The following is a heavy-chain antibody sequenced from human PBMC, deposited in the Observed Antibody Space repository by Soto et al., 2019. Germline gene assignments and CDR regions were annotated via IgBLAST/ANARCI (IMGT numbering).Heavy chain of an antibody. V-gene: IGHV4-34*01. Sequence: QVQLQQWGAGLLKPSETLSLTCAVYGGSFSGYYWSWIRQPPGKGLEWIGEINHSGSTNYNPSLNSRVTISVDTSKNQFSLKLSSVTAADTAVYYCARGRPPMVRGVRLDYWGQGTLVTVSS. CDR2: INHSGST. J-gene: IGHJ4*02. D-gene: IGHD3-10*01. CDR3: ARGRPPMVRGVRLDY. CDR1: GGSFSGYY.